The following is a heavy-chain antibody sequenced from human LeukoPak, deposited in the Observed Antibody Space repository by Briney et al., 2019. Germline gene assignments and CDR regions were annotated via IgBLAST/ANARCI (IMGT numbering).Heavy chain of an antibody. CDR2: ISYDATNK. CDR3: ARDYASGSYPRIYFDY. CDR1: GFTFSNYA. D-gene: IGHD3-10*01. J-gene: IGHJ4*02. V-gene: IGHV3-30*04. Sequence: GGSLRLSCAASGFTFSNYAMHWVRQVPDQGLEWVAVISYDATNKYYADSVKGRFTISRDNSKNTLFLQMNSLRAEDTAVYYCARDYASGSYPRIYFDYWGQGTLVTVSS.